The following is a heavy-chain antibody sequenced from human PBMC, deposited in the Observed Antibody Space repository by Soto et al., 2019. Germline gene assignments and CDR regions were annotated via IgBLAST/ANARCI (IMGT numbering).Heavy chain of an antibody. Sequence: GGSLRLSCAASGFTFSSYSMNWVRQAPGKGLEWVSYISSSSSTIYYADSVKGRFTISRDNAKNSLYLQMNSLRDEDTAVYYCARLGYCSSTSCRYPEYYYYYGMDVWGQGTTVTVSS. V-gene: IGHV3-48*02. CDR3: ARLGYCSSTSCRYPEYYYYYGMDV. CDR1: GFTFSSYS. D-gene: IGHD2-2*01. CDR2: ISSSSSTI. J-gene: IGHJ6*02.